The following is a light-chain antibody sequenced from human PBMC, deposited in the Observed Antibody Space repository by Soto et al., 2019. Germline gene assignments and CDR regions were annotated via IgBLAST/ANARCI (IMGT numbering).Light chain of an antibody. CDR1: IN. Sequence: INLAWYQQKPGQAPRLLIYSASTRASGIPARFSGIWSGTDFTIKICSLGPGADGIFPCQKYHTRPPIKFGRGTRLDIK. J-gene: IGKJ5*01. V-gene: IGKV3-15*01. CDR2: SAS. CDR3: QKYHTRPPIK.